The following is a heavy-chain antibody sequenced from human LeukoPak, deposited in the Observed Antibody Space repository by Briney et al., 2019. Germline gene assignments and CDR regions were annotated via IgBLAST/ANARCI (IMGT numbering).Heavy chain of an antibody. V-gene: IGHV4-39*07. CDR2: IYYSGST. CDR1: GGSISSSSYY. D-gene: IGHD3-22*01. CDR3: ARDREIVDGSFDY. Sequence: SETLSLTCTVPGGSISSSSYYWGWIRQPPGKGLEWIGSIYYSGSTYYNPSLKSRVTISVDTSKNQFSLKLSPVTAADTAVYYCARDREIVDGSFDYWGQGTLVTVSS. J-gene: IGHJ4*02.